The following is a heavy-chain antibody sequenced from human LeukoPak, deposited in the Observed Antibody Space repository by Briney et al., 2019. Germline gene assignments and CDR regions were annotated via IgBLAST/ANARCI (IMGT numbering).Heavy chain of an antibody. CDR1: GFTFSSYS. J-gene: IGHJ3*02. CDR2: ISSSSSTI. Sequence: GGSLRLSCAASGFTFSSYSMNWVRQAPGKGLEWVSYISSSSSTIYYADSVKGRFTISRDNAKNLLYLQMNSLRAEDTAVYYCARKGTYYYDSSGYYPDAFDIWGQGTMVTVSS. V-gene: IGHV3-48*01. D-gene: IGHD3-22*01. CDR3: ARKGTYYYDSSGYYPDAFDI.